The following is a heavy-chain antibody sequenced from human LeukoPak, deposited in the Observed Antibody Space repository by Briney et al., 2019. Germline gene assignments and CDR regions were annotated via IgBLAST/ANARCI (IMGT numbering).Heavy chain of an antibody. CDR2: LTQIFGRT. Sequence: ASVKVSCKASGYTFTSYGISWVRQAPGQGLEWMGGLTQIFGRTNYTQKFKGRLTITTDESTSTAYMELSSLTSDDTAVYYCARVCSGGSCLDYWGQGTLVAVSS. V-gene: IGHV1-69*05. J-gene: IGHJ4*02. CDR3: ARVCSGGSCLDY. CDR1: GYTFTSYG. D-gene: IGHD2-15*01.